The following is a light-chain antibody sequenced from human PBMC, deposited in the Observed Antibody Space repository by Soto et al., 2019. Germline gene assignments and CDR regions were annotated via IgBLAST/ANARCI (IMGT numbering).Light chain of an antibody. CDR2: GAS. Sequence: EIVMTQSPGTLSVSPGERATLSCRASQSVSSNLAWYQQKPGQAPRLLIYGASTRTTGIPSCFSGSRSGTEFTLTISSVQYEDCAVYYCQQYTNWPRTLGQGTKVDIK. V-gene: IGKV3-15*01. CDR1: QSVSSN. J-gene: IGKJ1*01. CDR3: QQYTNWPRT.